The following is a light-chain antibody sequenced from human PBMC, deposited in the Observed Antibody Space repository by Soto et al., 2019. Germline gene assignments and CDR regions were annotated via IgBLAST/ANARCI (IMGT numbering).Light chain of an antibody. CDR1: SSDVGSYYG. Sequence: QSALTQPPSVSGTPGQSVTISCTGTSSDVGSYYGVCWYQQSPGTPHKLINYDVSNRPAGVPDRFAGSKSGNTASLTICRLQAEDDADYYCGWYTSRSTHVFGTGTKVTVL. V-gene: IGLV2-18*01. J-gene: IGLJ1*01. CDR2: DVS. CDR3: GWYTSRSTHV.